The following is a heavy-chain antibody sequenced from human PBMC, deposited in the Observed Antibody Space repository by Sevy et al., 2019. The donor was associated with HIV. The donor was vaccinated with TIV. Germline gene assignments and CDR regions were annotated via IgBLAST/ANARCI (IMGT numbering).Heavy chain of an antibody. CDR3: ARGTRGTFGN. V-gene: IGHV3-74*01. J-gene: IGHJ4*02. D-gene: IGHD1-26*01. CDR2: INTDGESI. CDR1: GFTFSNYW. Sequence: GGSLRLSCAASGFTFSNYWMLWVRQAPGKGLVWVSHINTDGESIRYADSVKGRFTISRDNAKNTLYLQVNSLRAEDTAVYYCARGTRGTFGNWGQGTLVTVSS.